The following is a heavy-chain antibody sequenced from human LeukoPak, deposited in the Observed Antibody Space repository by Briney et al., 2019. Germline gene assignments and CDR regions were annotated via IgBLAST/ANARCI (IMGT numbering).Heavy chain of an antibody. J-gene: IGHJ4*02. V-gene: IGHV4-34*01. CDR3: AREGWYSGSFDY. D-gene: IGHD6-13*01. CDR1: GGSFSGYY. CDR2: INHSGST. Sequence: PSETLSLTCAVYGGSFSGYYWSWIRQPPGKGLEWIGEINHSGSTNYNPSLKSRVTISVDTSKNQFSLKLSSVTAADTAVYYCAREGWYSGSFDYWGQGTLVTVSS.